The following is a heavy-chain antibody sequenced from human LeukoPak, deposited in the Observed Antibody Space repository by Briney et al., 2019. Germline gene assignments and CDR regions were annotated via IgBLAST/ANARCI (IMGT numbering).Heavy chain of an antibody. CDR2: ISGSGGST. CDR3: AKDRGWFGELLPYFDY. D-gene: IGHD3-10*01. J-gene: IGHJ4*02. CDR1: GFTFSSYA. V-gene: IGHV3-23*01. Sequence: PGGALRLSCADSGFTFSSYAMSWVRQAPGKGLEWVSAISGSGGSTYYADSVKGRFTISRDNSKNKLYLQMNSLRAEDTAVYYCAKDRGWFGELLPYFDYWGQGTLVTVSS.